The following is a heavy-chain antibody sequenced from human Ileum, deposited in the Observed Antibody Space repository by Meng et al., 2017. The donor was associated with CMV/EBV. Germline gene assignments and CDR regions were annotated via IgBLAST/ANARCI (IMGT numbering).Heavy chain of an antibody. V-gene: IGHV3-21*01. CDR2: ISSSNSYI. CDR3: ARDTATRAFDI. Sequence: CAASGFTFRSYSINWVRQAPGKGLEWVSSISSSNSYIYYADSVKGRFTISRDNAKNSLYLQMNSLRAEDTAVYYCARDTATRAFDIWGQGTMVTVSS. J-gene: IGHJ3*02. CDR1: GFTFRSYS.